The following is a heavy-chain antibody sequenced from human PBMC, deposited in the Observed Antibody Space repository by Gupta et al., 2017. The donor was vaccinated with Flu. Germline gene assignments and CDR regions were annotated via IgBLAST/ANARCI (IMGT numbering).Heavy chain of an antibody. V-gene: IGHV3-48*03. CDR3: ARGHWGK. J-gene: IGHJ4*02. Sequence: EVQLVESGGGLVQPGGSLRLSCAASGFTLSSFDMSWVRQAPGRGLECVSCISSSAVTYYGDPVRCRFTISRDAVKNSLYLQMSCLRYEYTAVYYCARGHWGKWGQGTLVTVSS. CDR1: GFTLSSFD. D-gene: IGHD3-16*01. CDR2: ISSSAVT.